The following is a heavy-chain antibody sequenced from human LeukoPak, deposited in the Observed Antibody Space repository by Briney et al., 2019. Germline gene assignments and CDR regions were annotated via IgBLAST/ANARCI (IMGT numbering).Heavy chain of an antibody. CDR1: GGSISSSSYY. CDR3: ARETIRGDPIL. Sequence: SETLSLTCTVSGGSISSSSYYWGWIRQPPGKGLGWVGSIFSRESTYSNPALKTRVTISVDTSKNQSSLKLSSVTAADTAVYYCARETIRGDPILWGQGTLVTVSS. D-gene: IGHD3-10*01. V-gene: IGHV4-39*07. CDR2: IFSREST. J-gene: IGHJ4*02.